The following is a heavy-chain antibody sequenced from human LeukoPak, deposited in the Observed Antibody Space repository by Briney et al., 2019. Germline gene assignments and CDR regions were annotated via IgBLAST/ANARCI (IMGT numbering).Heavy chain of an antibody. CDR1: GFTFSDYS. D-gene: IGHD5-18*01. V-gene: IGHV3-21*01. J-gene: IGHJ4*02. CDR3: ARSRREYTYGKHDY. CDR2: IGSSGSYI. Sequence: PGGSLRLSCAASGFTFSDYSMNWVRQAPGKRLEWVSSIGSSGSYIYYADSVKGRFTISRDNAKNSLCLQMNSLRAEDTAVYFCARSRREYTYGKHDYWGQGTLVTVSS.